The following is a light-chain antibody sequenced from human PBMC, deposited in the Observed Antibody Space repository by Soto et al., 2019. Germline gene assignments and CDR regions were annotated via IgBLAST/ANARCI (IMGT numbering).Light chain of an antibody. CDR2: GNK. Sequence: QSVLTQPPSVSGAPGQRVTISCTGRSSKIGAGYDVHWYQQVPGTAPKLLIFGNKNRPPGVPDRFSGSKSGTSASLAITGLQAEDEADYYCQSYDSSLSGVVFGGGTKLTVL. V-gene: IGLV1-40*01. CDR3: QSYDSSLSGVV. CDR1: SSKIGAGYD. J-gene: IGLJ2*01.